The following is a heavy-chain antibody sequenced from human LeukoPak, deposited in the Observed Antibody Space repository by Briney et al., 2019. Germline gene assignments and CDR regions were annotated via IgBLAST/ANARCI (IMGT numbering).Heavy chain of an antibody. CDR1: GYTFTCYY. CDR3: AIPKYNWNDGGFDP. J-gene: IGHJ5*02. V-gene: IGHV1-2*02. Sequence: ASVKVSCKASGYTFTCYYMHWVRQAPGQGLEWMGWINPNSGGTNYAQKFQGRVTMTRDTSISTAYMELSRLRSDDTAVYYCAIPKYNWNDGGFDPWGQGTLVTVSS. CDR2: INPNSGGT. D-gene: IGHD1-1*01.